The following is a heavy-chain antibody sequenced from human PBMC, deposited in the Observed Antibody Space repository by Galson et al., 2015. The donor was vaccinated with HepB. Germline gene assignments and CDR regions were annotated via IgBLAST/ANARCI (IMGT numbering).Heavy chain of an antibody. CDR3: AKVGYYDFWSAYDS. Sequence: SLRLSCAASGFTFNNYGIHWVRQAPGKGLEWVAVISYAGTSKYYADSVEGRFTISRDNSKNTLYLQMNSLRPEDTAIYYCAKVGYYDFWSAYDSWGQGALVTVSS. D-gene: IGHD3-3*01. V-gene: IGHV3-30*18. CDR2: ISYAGTSK. CDR1: GFTFNNYG. J-gene: IGHJ4*02.